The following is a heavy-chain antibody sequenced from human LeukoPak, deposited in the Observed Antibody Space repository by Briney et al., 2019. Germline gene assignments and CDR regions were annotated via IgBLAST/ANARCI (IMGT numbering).Heavy chain of an antibody. J-gene: IGHJ4*02. V-gene: IGHV3-23*01. Sequence: GGSLRLSCAASGFSFSSYVMSWVRQAPGKGLEWVSGISGSGGNTYHADSVKGRFTVSRDNSKNTLYLQMSSLRAEDTAVYYCAKGAAAGTPNYWGRGTLVTVSS. CDR2: ISGSGGNT. CDR1: GFSFSSYV. D-gene: IGHD6-13*01. CDR3: AKGAAAGTPNY.